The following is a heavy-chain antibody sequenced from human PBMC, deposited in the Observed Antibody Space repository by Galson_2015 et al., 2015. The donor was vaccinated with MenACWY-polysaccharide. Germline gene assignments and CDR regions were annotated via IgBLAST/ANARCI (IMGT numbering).Heavy chain of an antibody. CDR3: AREGGYCSGGSCAAFDI. Sequence: CKASGGTFSSYAISWVRQAPGQGLEWMGGIIPIFGTANYAQKFQGRVTITAYESTSTAYMELSSLRSEDTAVYYCAREGGYCSGGSCAAFDIWGQGTMVTVSS. V-gene: IGHV1-69*01. J-gene: IGHJ3*02. CDR1: GGTFSSYA. CDR2: IIPIFGTA. D-gene: IGHD2-15*01.